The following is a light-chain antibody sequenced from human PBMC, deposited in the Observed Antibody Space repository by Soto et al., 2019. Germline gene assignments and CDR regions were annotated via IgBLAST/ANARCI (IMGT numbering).Light chain of an antibody. Sequence: QSALTQPASVSGSPGQSITISCTGTSSDVGGYNYDSWYQQHPGKAPKLMIYDVSNRPSGVSNRFSGSKSGNTASLTISGLQAEGEADYYCSSYTSSSTVVFGGGTKLTVL. CDR1: SSDVGGYNY. CDR3: SSYTSSSTVV. V-gene: IGLV2-14*01. CDR2: DVS. J-gene: IGLJ2*01.